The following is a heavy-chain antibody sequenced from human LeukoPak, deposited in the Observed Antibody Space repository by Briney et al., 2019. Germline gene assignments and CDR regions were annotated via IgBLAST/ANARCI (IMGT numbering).Heavy chain of an antibody. Sequence: KPGASVKVSCKASGYTFTGYYMHWVRQAPGQGLEWMGWINPNSGGTNYAQKFQGRVTMTRDTSISTAYMELSRLRSDDTAVYYCARDLGRRGGLLGFYYWGQGTLVTVSS. CDR3: ARDLGRRGGLLGFYY. J-gene: IGHJ4*02. D-gene: IGHD2-15*01. CDR1: GYTFTGYY. V-gene: IGHV1-2*02. CDR2: INPNSGGT.